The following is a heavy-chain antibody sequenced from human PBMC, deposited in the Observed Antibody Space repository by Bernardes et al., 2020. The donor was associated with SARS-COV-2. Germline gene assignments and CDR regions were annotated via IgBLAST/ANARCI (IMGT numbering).Heavy chain of an antibody. J-gene: IGHJ6*02. V-gene: IGHV1-24*01. CDR2: FDPEDGET. Sequence: ASLQSSCKVSGYTLIELSMHWVRRAPGKGLEWMGGFDPEDGETIYAQKFQGRVTMTEDTSTDTAYMELSSLRSEDKAVYYCGTAPVLHSVAGTGEVKTRYYYGMDVGGQGTTVTVSS. D-gene: IGHD6-13*01. CDR3: GTAPVLHSVAGTGEVKTRYYYGMDV. CDR1: GYTLIELS.